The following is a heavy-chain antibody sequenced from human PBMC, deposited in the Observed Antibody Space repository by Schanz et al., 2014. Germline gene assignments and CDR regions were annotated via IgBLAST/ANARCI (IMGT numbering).Heavy chain of an antibody. CDR1: GYTFTSYS. CDR3: ATMWGYCTATACQILEVLDV. D-gene: IGHD2-8*02. Sequence: QVQLVQSGAEVKKPGASVKVSCKASGYTFTSYSMHWVRQAPGQGLEWMGIINLSGGSTNNAQKFQGRLTMTRDTSTSTVNMELSSMRSEDTAVYYCATMWGYCTATACQILEVLDVWGQGTMVTVSS. CDR2: INLSGGST. J-gene: IGHJ3*01. V-gene: IGHV1-46*01.